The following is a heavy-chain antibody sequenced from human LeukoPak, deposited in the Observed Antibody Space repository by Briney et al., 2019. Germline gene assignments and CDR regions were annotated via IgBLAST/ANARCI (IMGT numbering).Heavy chain of an antibody. CDR3: ASCRCTGIYYRDV. CDR2: IYSGGST. CDR1: GFTVSSDY. Sequence: QPGGSLRLSCAASGFTVSSDYMSWVRQAPGKGLEWVSVIYSGGSTYYADSVKGRFTISRDNSKNTLYLEMNSLRAEDTAVYYCASCRCTGIYYRDVWGKGTTVTVSS. D-gene: IGHD7-27*01. J-gene: IGHJ6*03. V-gene: IGHV3-53*01.